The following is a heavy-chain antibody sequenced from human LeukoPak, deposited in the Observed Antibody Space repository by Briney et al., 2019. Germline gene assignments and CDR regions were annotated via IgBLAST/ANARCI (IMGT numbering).Heavy chain of an antibody. CDR2: IGDNGGDT. CDR1: GFTFNNYA. D-gene: IGHD4-17*01. V-gene: IGHV3-23*01. Sequence: GGSLRLSCAASGFTFNNYAMSWVRQAPGKGLEWVSAIGDNGGDTKYADSVKGRFTISRDNSKNTLYLQMNSLRAEDTAVYYCASGGINYGDLSYWGQGTLVTVSS. CDR3: ASGGINYGDLSY. J-gene: IGHJ4*02.